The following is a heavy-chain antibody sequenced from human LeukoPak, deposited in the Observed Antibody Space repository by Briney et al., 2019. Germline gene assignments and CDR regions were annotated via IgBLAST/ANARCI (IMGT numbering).Heavy chain of an antibody. V-gene: IGHV1-69*13. CDR3: ARGEVVIAIRDAMGYYYYMDV. D-gene: IGHD2-21*01. CDR1: GGTFSSYA. Sequence: GASVKVSCKASGGTFSSYAISWVRQAPGQGLEWMGGIIPIFGTANYAQKFQGRVTITADESTSTAYMELSSLRSEDTAVYYCARGEVVIAIRDAMGYYYYMDVWGKGTTVTVSS. J-gene: IGHJ6*03. CDR2: IIPIFGTA.